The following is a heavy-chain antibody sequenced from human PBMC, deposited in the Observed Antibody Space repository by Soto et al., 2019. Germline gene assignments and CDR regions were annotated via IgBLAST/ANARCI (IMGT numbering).Heavy chain of an antibody. CDR2: INPNSGGT. CDR1: GYTFTGYY. V-gene: IGHV1-2*04. J-gene: IGHJ6*02. D-gene: IGHD6-6*01. Sequence: GASVKVSCKASGYTFTGYYMHWVRQAPGQGLEWMGWINPNSGGTNYAQKFQGWVAMTRDTSISTAYMELSRLRSDDTAVYYCAVSYSSSGRTRYYGMDVWGQGTTVTVSS. CDR3: AVSYSSSGRTRYYGMDV.